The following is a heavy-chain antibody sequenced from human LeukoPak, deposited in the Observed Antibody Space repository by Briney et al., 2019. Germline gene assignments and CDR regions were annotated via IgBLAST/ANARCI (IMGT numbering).Heavy chain of an antibody. V-gene: IGHV3-7*01. D-gene: IGHD1-26*01. CDR3: ARLGGSYYTY. CDR1: GFTFSSYS. Sequence: PGGSLRLSCAASGFTFSSYSMNWVRQAPGKGLEWVANIKQDGGEKYYVDFVKGRFTISRDNAKNSLFLQMNSLRVEDTAVYYCARLGGSYYTYWGQGTLVTVSS. J-gene: IGHJ4*02. CDR2: IKQDGGEK.